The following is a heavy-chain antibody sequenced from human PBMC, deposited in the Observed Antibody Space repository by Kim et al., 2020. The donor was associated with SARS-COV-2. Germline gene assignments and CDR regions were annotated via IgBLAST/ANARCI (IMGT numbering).Heavy chain of an antibody. Sequence: SETLSLTCGVSGGSISSNNWWSWVRQPPGKGLEWIGDIYHSGTTNYNPSLKSRVAISLDKSNNQFFLNLRSMTAADTAVYYCARPVAGSVWDVWGQGTTVTASS. V-gene: IGHV4-4*02. D-gene: IGHD6-19*01. J-gene: IGHJ6*02. CDR3: ARPVAGSVWDV. CDR2: IYHSGTT. CDR1: GGSISSNNW.